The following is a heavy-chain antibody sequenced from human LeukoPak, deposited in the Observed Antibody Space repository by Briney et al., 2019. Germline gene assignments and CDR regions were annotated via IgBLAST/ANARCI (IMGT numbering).Heavy chain of an antibody. J-gene: IGHJ5*02. V-gene: IGHV5-51*01. D-gene: IGHD6-13*01. CDR2: IYPGDSDT. CDR3: ARLLAAAGQGNWLDP. CDR1: GYSFTSYW. Sequence: KISCKGSGYSFTSYWIGWVRQMPGKGLEWMGIIYPGDSDTRYSPSFRGQVTISANKSISTAYLQWSSLKASDTAMYYCARLLAAAGQGNWLDPWGQGTLVTVSS.